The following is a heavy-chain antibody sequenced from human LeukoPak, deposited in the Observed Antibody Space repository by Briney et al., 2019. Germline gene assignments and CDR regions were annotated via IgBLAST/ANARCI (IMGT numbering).Heavy chain of an antibody. CDR2: VSPPGGGT. CDR1: GFTFSKHG. CDR3: AKVYDNQLLFNWFDP. Sequence: PGGSLRLSCGASGFTFSKHGMNWVRQAPGKGLEWLSGVSPPGGGTYYADSVKGRFTISRDDSKNTLYLQMNSLRAEDTAVYYCAKVYDNQLLFNWFDPWGQGTLVTVSS. J-gene: IGHJ5*02. D-gene: IGHD2-2*01. V-gene: IGHV3-23*01.